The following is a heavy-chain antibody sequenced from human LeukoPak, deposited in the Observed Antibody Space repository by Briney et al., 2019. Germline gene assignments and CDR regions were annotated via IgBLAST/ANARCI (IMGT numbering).Heavy chain of an antibody. J-gene: IGHJ4*02. CDR3: AKDMDTAMVTGLDY. CDR2: ISGSGGST. CDR1: GFTFSSYA. Sequence: GGSLRLSCAASGFTFSSYAMSWVRQAPGKGLEWVSAISGSGGSTYYAYSVKGRFTISRDNSKNTLYLQMNSLRAEDTAVYYCAKDMDTAMVTGLDYWGQGTLVTVSS. V-gene: IGHV3-23*01. D-gene: IGHD5-18*01.